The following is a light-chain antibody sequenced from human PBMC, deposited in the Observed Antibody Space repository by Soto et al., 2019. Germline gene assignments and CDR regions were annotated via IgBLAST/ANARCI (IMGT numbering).Light chain of an antibody. CDR3: QPYGTYPVT. CDR2: GAS. CDR1: QNVSNW. Sequence: DIQMTQSPSSVSASVGDRVTITCRASQNVSNWLVWYQERPGKAPKSLIFGASSLESGVPSRFSGSGSGTDFTLSIISLQPEEFATYYCQPYGTYPVTFGGGTKVEI. J-gene: IGKJ4*01. V-gene: IGKV1D-16*01.